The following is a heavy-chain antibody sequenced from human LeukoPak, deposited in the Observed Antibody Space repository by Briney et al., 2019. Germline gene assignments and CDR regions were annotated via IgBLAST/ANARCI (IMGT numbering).Heavy chain of an antibody. CDR2: IKSKTDGGTT. CDR1: GFTFSNAW. D-gene: IGHD5-18*01. V-gene: IGHV3-15*01. J-gene: IGHJ4*02. CDR3: TTRTGWGYSYSKY. Sequence: PGGSLRLSCAASGFTFSNAWMSWVRQAPGKGLEWVGRIKSKTDGGTTDYAAPVKGRFTISRDDSKNTLYLQMNGLKTEDTAVYYCTTRTGWGYSYSKYWGQGTLVTVSS.